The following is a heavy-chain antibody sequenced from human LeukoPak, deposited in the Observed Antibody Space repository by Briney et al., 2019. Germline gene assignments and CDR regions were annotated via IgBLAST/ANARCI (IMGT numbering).Heavy chain of an antibody. V-gene: IGHV4-59*01. D-gene: IGHD1-1*01. CDR3: GRVTDWNDLDY. CDR1: GGSISSYY. J-gene: IGHJ4*02. Sequence: SETLSLTCTVSGGSISSYYWSWIRQPPGKGLEWIGYIYYSGSTNYNPSLKSRVTISVDTSKNQFSLKLSSVTAADTAVYYCGRVTDWNDLDYWGQGTLVTVSS. CDR2: IYYSGST.